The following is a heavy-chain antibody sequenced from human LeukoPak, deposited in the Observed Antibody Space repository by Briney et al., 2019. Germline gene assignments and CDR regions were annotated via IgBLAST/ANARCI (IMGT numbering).Heavy chain of an antibody. CDR3: ARHTSMVRGVMKYYFDY. CDR1: GGSISSSNYY. Sequence: KPSETLSLTCTVSGGSISSSNYYWGWIRQPPGKGLEWIGSIYYSGSTYYNPSLKSRVTISVETSKNQFSLKLSSVTAADTAVYYCARHTSMVRGVMKYYFDYWGQGTLATVSS. D-gene: IGHD3-10*01. V-gene: IGHV4-39*01. CDR2: IYYSGST. J-gene: IGHJ4*02.